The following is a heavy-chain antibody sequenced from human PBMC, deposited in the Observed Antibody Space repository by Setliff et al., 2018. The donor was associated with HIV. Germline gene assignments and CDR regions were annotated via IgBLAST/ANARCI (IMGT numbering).Heavy chain of an antibody. CDR2: IDWDDDK. Sequence: SGPTLVNPTQTLTLTCTFSGFSLNIRGMCLSWIRQAPGKALEWLARIDWDDDKYYNSSLKSRVTITKDTSKNQVVFTMTNMDPVDTATYYCAHASHSSGSPHYFDQWGQGTLVTVSS. D-gene: IGHD3-22*01. V-gene: IGHV2-70*12. CDR3: AHASHSSGSPHYFDQ. J-gene: IGHJ4*02. CDR1: GFSLNIRGMC.